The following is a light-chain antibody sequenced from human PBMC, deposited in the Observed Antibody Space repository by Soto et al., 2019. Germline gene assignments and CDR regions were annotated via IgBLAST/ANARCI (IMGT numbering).Light chain of an antibody. J-gene: IGKJ2*01. CDR2: AAS. CDR3: HQYSSWPYT. V-gene: IGKV3-15*01. Sequence: EIVLTQSPATLSLSPGERATLSCRASQSVNINLAWYQQRPGQAPRLLIYAASTRATGVPDRFSGSGSGTEFTLTISSLQPEDFAVHYCHQYSSWPYTFGQGTK. CDR1: QSVNIN.